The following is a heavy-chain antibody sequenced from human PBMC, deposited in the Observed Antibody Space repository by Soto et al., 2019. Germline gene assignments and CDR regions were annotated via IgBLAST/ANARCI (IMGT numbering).Heavy chain of an antibody. CDR2: IYYSGST. CDR1: GGSISSSSYY. Sequence: PSETLSLSCTVSGGSISSSSYYWVWIRQPPGKGLEWIGSIYYSGSTYYNPSLKSRVTISVDTSKNQFSLKLSSVTAADTAVYYCARLYSSGWYQDYWGQGTLVTFSS. V-gene: IGHV4-39*01. D-gene: IGHD6-19*01. J-gene: IGHJ4*02. CDR3: ARLYSSGWYQDY.